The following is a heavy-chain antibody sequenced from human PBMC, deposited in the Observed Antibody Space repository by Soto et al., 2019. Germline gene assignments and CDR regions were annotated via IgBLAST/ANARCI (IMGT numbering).Heavy chain of an antibody. Sequence: QVQLVESGGGLVKPGGSLRLSCAASGFTFSDYFMSWIRQAPGKGLEWVSCISISGNTIYYADSVKGRFTISRDNARNSLYLQMNSLRAEDTAVYYCAFGELLAYYDIDVWGKGTTVTVSS. CDR2: ISISGNTI. J-gene: IGHJ6*03. CDR3: AFGELLAYYDIDV. CDR1: GFTFSDYF. D-gene: IGHD3-10*01. V-gene: IGHV3-11*01.